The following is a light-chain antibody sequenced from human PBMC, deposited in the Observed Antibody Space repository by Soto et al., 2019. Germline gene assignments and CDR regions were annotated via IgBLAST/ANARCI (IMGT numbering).Light chain of an antibody. CDR1: SSDIGGYNY. CDR2: EVS. J-gene: IGLJ1*01. CDR3: CSYAGDYMFV. Sequence: QSALTQPASVSGSPGQSITISCTGTSSDIGGYNYVSWYQQHPGEAPKLVIYEVSNRPPGVSNRFSGSKSGNTASLTISGLQADDEADYYCCSYAGDYMFVFGTGTKVTVL. V-gene: IGLV2-14*01.